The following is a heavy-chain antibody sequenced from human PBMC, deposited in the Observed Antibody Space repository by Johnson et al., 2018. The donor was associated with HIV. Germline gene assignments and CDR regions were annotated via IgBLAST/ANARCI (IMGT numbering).Heavy chain of an antibody. V-gene: IGHV3-11*04. D-gene: IGHD3-22*01. J-gene: IGHJ3*02. CDR1: GFTFSDYY. CDR2: ISSSGSTI. CDR3: ARAYDSSGYYRDDAFDI. Sequence: QVKLVESGGGLVKPGGSLRLSCAASGFTFSDYYMSWIRQAPGKGLEWVSYISSSGSTIYYADSVKGRFTISRDNANNSLFLQMNSLRAEDTAVYYCARAYDSSGYYRDDAFDIWGQGTMVTVSS.